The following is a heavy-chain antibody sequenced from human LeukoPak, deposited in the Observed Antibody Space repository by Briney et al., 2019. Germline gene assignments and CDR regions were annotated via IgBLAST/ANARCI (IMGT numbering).Heavy chain of an antibody. J-gene: IGHJ6*02. CDR3: ARQKEDVAAAGTSYYYYYGMDV. CDR1: GYSFTSYW. Sequence: GESLKISCKASGYSFTSYWIGWVRQMPGKGLEWMGVIYPGDSDTRYSPSFQGQVTISADKSISTAYLQWSSLKASDTAMYYCARQKEDVAAAGTSYYYYYGMDVWGQGTTVTVSS. D-gene: IGHD6-13*01. CDR2: IYPGDSDT. V-gene: IGHV5-51*01.